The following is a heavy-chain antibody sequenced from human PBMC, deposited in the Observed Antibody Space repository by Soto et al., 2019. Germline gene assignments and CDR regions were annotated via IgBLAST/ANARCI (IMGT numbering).Heavy chain of an antibody. CDR3: ARTGIAAAGTLYDY. Sequence: LRLSCAASGFTFSSYEMNWVRQAPGKGLEWVSYISSSGSTIYYADSVKGRFTISRDNAKNSLYLQMNSLRAEDTAVYYCARTGIAAAGTLYDYWGQGTLVTVSS. CDR2: ISSSGSTI. D-gene: IGHD6-13*01. J-gene: IGHJ4*02. V-gene: IGHV3-48*03. CDR1: GFTFSSYE.